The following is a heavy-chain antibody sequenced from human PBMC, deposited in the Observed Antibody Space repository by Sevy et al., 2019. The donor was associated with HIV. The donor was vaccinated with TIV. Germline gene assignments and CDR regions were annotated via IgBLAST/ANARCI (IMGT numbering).Heavy chain of an antibody. V-gene: IGHV1-18*01. J-gene: IGHJ4*02. CDR1: GYSLICSG. CDR2: INGNRGNT. CDR3: ARDWNYGIDY. Sequence: ASVKVSCKTSGYSLICSGISWMRQAPGQGLEWMGWINGNRGNTNYAQKFQDRVTITTDTSTSTAYMELRSLRSDDTAIYYCARDWNYGIDYWGQGSLVTVSS. D-gene: IGHD1-7*01.